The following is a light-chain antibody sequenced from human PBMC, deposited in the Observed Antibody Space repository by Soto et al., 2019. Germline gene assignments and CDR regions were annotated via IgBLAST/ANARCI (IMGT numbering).Light chain of an antibody. Sequence: QSVLTQPASVSGSPGQSITISCTGTSSDVGGYNYVSWYQQHPGKAPKLMIFDVSDRPSGVSNRFSGSKSGNTASLTISGLQAGDEADYYCSSHTTSSTRVFGTGTKLTVL. V-gene: IGLV2-14*01. CDR2: DVS. CDR3: SSHTTSSTRV. CDR1: SSDVGGYNY. J-gene: IGLJ1*01.